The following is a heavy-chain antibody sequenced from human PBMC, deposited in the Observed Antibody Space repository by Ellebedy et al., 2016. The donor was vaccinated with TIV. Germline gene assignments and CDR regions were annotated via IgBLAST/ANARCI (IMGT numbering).Heavy chain of an antibody. D-gene: IGHD6-19*01. CDR3: ARISSGRSFYGMDV. CDR2: ISDSGSMI. V-gene: IGHV3-11*01. J-gene: IGHJ6*02. CDR1: GFSSSDYY. Sequence: GGSLRLSXAASGFSSSDYYVSWIRQAPGKGLEWVSYISDSGSMIHYADSVKGRFTTSRDNSKNSLYLQMNNLGAEDTAVYYCARISSGRSFYGMDVWGQGTTITVSS.